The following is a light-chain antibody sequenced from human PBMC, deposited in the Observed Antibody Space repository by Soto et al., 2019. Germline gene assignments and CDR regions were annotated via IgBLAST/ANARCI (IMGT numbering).Light chain of an antibody. V-gene: IGLV2-14*01. CDR2: EVI. Sequence: QSVLTQPASVSGSLGQSITISCTGTSSDIGGHNYVSWYQLHPGKAPKVLIFEVIKRPSGVSTRFSGSKSGNMASLTISGLRPXDEGDYYCSSFTSTSTVILGGGTKLTVL. CDR3: SSFTSTSTVI. J-gene: IGLJ2*01. CDR1: SSDIGGHNY.